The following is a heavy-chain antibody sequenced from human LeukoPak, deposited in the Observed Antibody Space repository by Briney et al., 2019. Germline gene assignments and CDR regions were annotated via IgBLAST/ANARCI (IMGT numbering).Heavy chain of an antibody. CDR2: IYYSGST. V-gene: IGHV4-59*01. Sequence: SETLSLTCTVSGVSISSYYWSWIRQPPGKGLEWFGYIYYSGSTNYNPSLKSRVTISVDTSKNQFALKLSSVTAADTAVYYCARDLTSCSSTSCNGNWFDPWGQGTLVTVSS. CDR1: GVSISSYY. D-gene: IGHD2-2*01. J-gene: IGHJ5*02. CDR3: ARDLTSCSSTSCNGNWFDP.